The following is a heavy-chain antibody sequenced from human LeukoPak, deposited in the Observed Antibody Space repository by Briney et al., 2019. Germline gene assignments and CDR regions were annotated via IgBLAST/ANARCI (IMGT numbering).Heavy chain of an antibody. D-gene: IGHD3-22*01. V-gene: IGHV1-2*02. CDR3: ARDQLYYYDSSGYDW. CDR1: GYTFTSYG. Sequence: ASVKVSCKASGYTFTSYGISWVRQAPGQGLEWMGWINPNSGGTNYAQTFQGRVTMTRDTSISTAYMELSRLRSDDTAVYYCARDQLYYYDSSGYDWWGQGTLVTVSS. J-gene: IGHJ4*02. CDR2: INPNSGGT.